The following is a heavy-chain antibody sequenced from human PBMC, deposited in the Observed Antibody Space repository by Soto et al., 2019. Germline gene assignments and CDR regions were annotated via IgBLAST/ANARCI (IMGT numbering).Heavy chain of an antibody. V-gene: IGHV1-69*01. CDR2: IIPLFGAA. CDR3: ATELGENPAIPFDS. CDR1: GATFTSET. Sequence: QVQLVQSGAEVKKPGSSVKVSCKASGATFTSETISWVRQAPGQGLEWMVGIIPLFGAANYAQKFQGSVTITADESTNTVYMELSSLISDDMAVYYCATELGENPAIPFDSWGQGTLVTVSA. J-gene: IGHJ4*02. D-gene: IGHD2-21*01.